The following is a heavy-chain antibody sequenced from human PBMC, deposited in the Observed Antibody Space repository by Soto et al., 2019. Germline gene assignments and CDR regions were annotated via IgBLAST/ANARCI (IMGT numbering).Heavy chain of an antibody. D-gene: IGHD2-15*01. CDR3: ATQRGYCSGGRSLPCWFDP. V-gene: IGHV1-69*02. Sequence: QVQLVQSGAEVKKPGSSVKVSCKASGGTFSSYTISWVRQAPGQGLEWMGRIIPILGIANYAQKFQGRVTITADKSTSTAYMELSSLTSEDTAVYYCATQRGYCSGGRSLPCWFDPWGQGTLVTVSS. J-gene: IGHJ5*02. CDR2: IIPILGIA. CDR1: GGTFSSYT.